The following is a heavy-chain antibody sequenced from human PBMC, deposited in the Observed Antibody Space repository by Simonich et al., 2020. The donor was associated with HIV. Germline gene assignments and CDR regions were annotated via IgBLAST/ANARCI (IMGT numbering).Heavy chain of an antibody. J-gene: IGHJ5*01. CDR2: INHSEAP. CDR1: GGSFSGDY. Sequence: QVQLQQWGAGLLKPSETLSLTCAVCGGSFSGDYWSWIRQPPGKGLEWIGEINHSEAPNYNPSTKIRVTISVDTSKNQFSLKLSSVTAADTAVYYCARTYYYDSSGYYAGWFDPWGQGTTVTVSS. V-gene: IGHV4-34*01. D-gene: IGHD3-22*01. CDR3: ARTYYYDSSGYYAGWFDP.